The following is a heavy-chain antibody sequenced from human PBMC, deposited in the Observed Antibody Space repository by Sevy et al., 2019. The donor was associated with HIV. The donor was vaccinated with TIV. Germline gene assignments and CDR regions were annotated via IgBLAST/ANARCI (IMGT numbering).Heavy chain of an antibody. V-gene: IGHV3-33*08. CDR1: GFTFSSYG. Sequence: GGSLRLSCAASGFTFSSYGMHWVRQAPGKGLEWVAVIWYDGSNKYYADSVKGRFTISRDNSKNTLYLQMNSLRAEDTAVYYCASEDMAAAGSVDWGQRTLVTVSS. J-gene: IGHJ4*02. CDR2: IWYDGSNK. CDR3: ASEDMAAAGSVD. D-gene: IGHD6-13*01.